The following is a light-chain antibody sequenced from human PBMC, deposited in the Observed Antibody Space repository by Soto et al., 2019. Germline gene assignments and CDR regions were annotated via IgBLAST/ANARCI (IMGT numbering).Light chain of an antibody. CDR1: SSDVGGHNY. V-gene: IGLV2-14*01. CDR3: QSCDVSLTACI. Sequence: QSALTQPASVSGSPGQSITISCTGSSSDVGGHNYVSWYQHHPGKAPKLMIYEVNNRPSGVPDRFSASKSDTAASLVITGLQAEDEGDYYCQSCDVSLTACIFGGGTKLTVL. CDR2: EVN. J-gene: IGLJ2*01.